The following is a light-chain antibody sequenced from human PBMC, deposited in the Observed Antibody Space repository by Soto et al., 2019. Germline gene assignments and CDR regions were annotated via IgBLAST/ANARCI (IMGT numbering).Light chain of an antibody. V-gene: IGKV1-5*01. Sequence: DIQMTQSPSTLSASVGDRVTITCRASQTISSWLAWYQQKPGKAPKLLIYDASSLYSGVPSRFSGSGSGTDFTLTISTLQPEDFATYYCQQSYSTPTFGPGTKVDIK. CDR3: QQSYSTPT. CDR2: DAS. CDR1: QTISSW. J-gene: IGKJ3*01.